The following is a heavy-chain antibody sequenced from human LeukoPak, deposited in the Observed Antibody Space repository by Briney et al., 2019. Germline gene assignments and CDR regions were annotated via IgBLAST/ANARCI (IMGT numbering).Heavy chain of an antibody. CDR2: IKQDGSEK. CDR3: TSGYSSSWYFRFDP. D-gene: IGHD6-13*01. V-gene: IGHV3-7*03. J-gene: IGHJ5*02. Sequence: GGSLRLSCAASGFTFSSFWMTWVRQAPGKGLEWVANIKQDGSEKYYVDSVKGRFTISRDNAKNSLYLQMNSLKTEDTAVYYCTSGYSSSWYFRFDPWGQGTLVTVSS. CDR1: GFTFSSFW.